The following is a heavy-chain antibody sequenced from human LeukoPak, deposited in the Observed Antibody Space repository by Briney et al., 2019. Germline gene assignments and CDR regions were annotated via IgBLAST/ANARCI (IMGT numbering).Heavy chain of an antibody. CDR2: ISAYNGNT. V-gene: IGHV1-18*01. D-gene: IGHD1-26*01. J-gene: IGHJ4*02. CDR3: ARDVGFWELPVDY. CDR1: GGTFSSYA. Sequence: ASVKVSCTASGGTFSSYAISWVRQAPGQGLEWMGWISAYNGNTNYAQKLQGRVTMTTDTSTSTAYMELRSLRSDDTAVYYCARDVGFWELPVDYWGQGTLVTVSS.